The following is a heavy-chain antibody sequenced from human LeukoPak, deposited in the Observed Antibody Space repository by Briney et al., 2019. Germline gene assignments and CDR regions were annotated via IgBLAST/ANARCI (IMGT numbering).Heavy chain of an antibody. J-gene: IGHJ4*02. CDR1: GFTFSSYE. CDR2: ISSSGSTI. V-gene: IGHV3-48*03. D-gene: IGHD4-17*01. CDR3: AREETNGDFDY. Sequence: GGSLRLSCAASGFTFSSYEMNWVRQAPGKGLEWVSYISSSGSTIYYADSVKGRFAISRDNAKNSLYLQMNSLRAEDTAVYYCAREETNGDFDYWGQGTLVTVFS.